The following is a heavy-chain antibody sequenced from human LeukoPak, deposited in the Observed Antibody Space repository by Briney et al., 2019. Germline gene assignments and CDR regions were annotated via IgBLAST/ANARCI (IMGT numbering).Heavy chain of an antibody. CDR2: MYYSGST. D-gene: IGHD4-17*01. CDR1: GGSISSSSYS. CDR3: ARAPGPPVDYGDYVDYYYMDV. J-gene: IGHJ6*03. V-gene: IGHV4-39*07. Sequence: SETLFLTCTVPGGSISSSSYSSGWFRQPPGNGLDWIGRMYYSGSTYYNPSLKSRVTISVDTSKNQFSLKLSSVTAADTAVYYCARAPGPPVDYGDYVDYYYMDVWGKGTTVTISS.